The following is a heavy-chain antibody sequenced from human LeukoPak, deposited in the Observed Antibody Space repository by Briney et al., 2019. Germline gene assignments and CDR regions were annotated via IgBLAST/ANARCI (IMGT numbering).Heavy chain of an antibody. CDR3: TRDPDYGDPD. D-gene: IGHD2-21*01. V-gene: IGHV3-11*01. J-gene: IGHJ4*02. CDR2: ITSSGRST. CDR1: GFSFSDHY. Sequence: GGSLRLSCTASGFSFSDHYMTWMRQAPGKGLEWISYITSSGRSTDYADSVKGRFIISRDNAMNSLFLQMCSLRVDDTAVYYCTRDPDYGDPDWGQGTLVTVSS.